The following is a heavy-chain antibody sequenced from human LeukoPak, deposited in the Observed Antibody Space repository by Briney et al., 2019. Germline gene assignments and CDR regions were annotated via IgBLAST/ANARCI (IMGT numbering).Heavy chain of an antibody. CDR1: GYIFSNYD. J-gene: IGHJ4*02. D-gene: IGHD3-16*02. Sequence: ASVKVSCKASGYIFSNYDINWVRQAPGHGLERMGWMNPNSGRRVYAQKFQGRVTMTRNSSINTAYMELTSLRSDDRAVYYCARGLRSDYWGQGTLVTVSS. V-gene: IGHV1-8*01. CDR3: ARGLRSDY. CDR2: MNPNSGRR.